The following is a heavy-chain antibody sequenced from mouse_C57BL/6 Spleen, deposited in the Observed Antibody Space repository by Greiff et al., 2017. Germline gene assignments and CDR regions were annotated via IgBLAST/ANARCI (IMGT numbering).Heavy chain of an antibody. D-gene: IGHD1-1*01. CDR2: IYPGSGST. Sequence: QVQLKQPGAELVKPGASVKMSCKASGYTFTSYWITWVKQRPGQGLEWIGDIYPGSGSTNYNEKYKSKATLTVDTSSSTAYMQLSSPTSEDSAVYYCARRGYGSSYGKGAMDYWGQGTSVTVSS. CDR3: ARRGYGSSYGKGAMDY. V-gene: IGHV1-55*01. J-gene: IGHJ4*01. CDR1: GYTFTSYW.